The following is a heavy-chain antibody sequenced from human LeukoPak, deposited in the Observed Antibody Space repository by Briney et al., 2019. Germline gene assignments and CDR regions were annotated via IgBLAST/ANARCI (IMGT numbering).Heavy chain of an antibody. V-gene: IGHV4-34*01. CDR2: INHSGTT. J-gene: IGHJ5*02. Sequence: SETLSLTCAVYGGSFSVYYWSWIRQSPGKGLEWIGEINHSGTTHYNPSPKSRVTISVDTSKNQFSLKLRSVTAADTAVYYCARKEGGQLVNTRRWFDPWGQGTLVTVSS. CDR1: GGSFSVYY. CDR3: ARKEGGQLVNTRRWFDP. D-gene: IGHD6-13*01.